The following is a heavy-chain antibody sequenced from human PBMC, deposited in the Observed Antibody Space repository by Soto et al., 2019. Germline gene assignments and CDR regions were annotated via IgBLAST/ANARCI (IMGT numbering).Heavy chain of an antibody. CDR2: FGVGGNYI. CDR1: GFTFSNYA. Sequence: EVQLLESGGGLVQPGGSLRLSCAASGFTFSNYAMNWVHQAPGKGLEWVSGFGVGGNYIYYADSVKGRFTISRDNSKNTLYLQMNSLRAEDTAVYYCAKDAISGNQVWDYFDYWGQGTPVTVSS. CDR3: AKDAISGNQVWDYFDY. J-gene: IGHJ4*02. D-gene: IGHD7-27*01. V-gene: IGHV3-23*01.